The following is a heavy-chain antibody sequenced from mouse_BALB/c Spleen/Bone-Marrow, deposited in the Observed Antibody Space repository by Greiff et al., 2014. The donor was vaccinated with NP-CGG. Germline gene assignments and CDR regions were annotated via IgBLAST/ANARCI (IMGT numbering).Heavy chain of an antibody. Sequence: EVKLQESGPELVKPGASVKMSCKASGYTFTDYYMKWVKQSHGKSLEWIGDINPINGDTFYNQKFKGKATLTVDRSSNTAYMQLDSPTSEDSAVYYCAMGVRLYWYFDVWGAGTTVTVSS. J-gene: IGHJ1*01. V-gene: IGHV1-26*01. D-gene: IGHD2-14*01. CDR2: INPINGDT. CDR3: AMGVRLYWYFDV. CDR1: GYTFTDYY.